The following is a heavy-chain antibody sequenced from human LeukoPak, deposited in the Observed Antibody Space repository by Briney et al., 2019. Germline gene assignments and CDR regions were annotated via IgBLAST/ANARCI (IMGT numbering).Heavy chain of an antibody. Sequence: GGSLTLSCAASGYTFSDFSVNWVRQAPGKGLEWVSGISWNSGSIGYADSVKGRFTISRDNAKNSLYLQMNSLRAEDMALYYCAKTPIAAADSRPYYFDYWGQGTLVTVSS. J-gene: IGHJ4*02. V-gene: IGHV3-9*03. CDR3: AKTPIAAADSRPYYFDY. D-gene: IGHD6-13*01. CDR1: GYTFSDFS. CDR2: ISWNSGSI.